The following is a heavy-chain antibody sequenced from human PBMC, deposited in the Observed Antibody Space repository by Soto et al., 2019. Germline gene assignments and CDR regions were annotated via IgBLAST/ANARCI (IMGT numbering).Heavy chain of an antibody. Sequence: QVQLVESGGGVVQPGRSLRLSCAASGFTFSSYGMHWVRQAPGKGLEWLAVIWCDGSNKYYADSVKGRFTISRDNSKNTLYLQMNSLRAEDTAVYYCARVSGDYEYWGQGTLVTVSS. V-gene: IGHV3-33*01. CDR2: IWCDGSNK. CDR1: GFTFSSYG. D-gene: IGHD4-17*01. J-gene: IGHJ4*02. CDR3: ARVSGDYEY.